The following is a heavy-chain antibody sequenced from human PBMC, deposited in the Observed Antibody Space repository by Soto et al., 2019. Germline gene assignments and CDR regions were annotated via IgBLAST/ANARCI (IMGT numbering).Heavy chain of an antibody. V-gene: IGHV3-23*01. CDR2: ISGSGGST. Sequence: GGSLRLSCAASGFTFSSYAMSWVRQAPGKGLEWVSAISGSGGSTYYADSEKGRFTISRDNSKNTLYLQMNSLSAEDTAVYYCAKDDIVVVPSATVYYFDYWGQGTLVTVSS. CDR1: GFTFSSYA. D-gene: IGHD2-2*01. CDR3: AKDDIVVVPSATVYYFDY. J-gene: IGHJ4*02.